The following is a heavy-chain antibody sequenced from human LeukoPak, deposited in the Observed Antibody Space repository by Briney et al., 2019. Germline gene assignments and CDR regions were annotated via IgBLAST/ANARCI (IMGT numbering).Heavy chain of an antibody. CDR1: GVTVSNY. Sequence: PGGPLRLSCEVSGVTVSNYVTWVRQAPGKGLEWLSVIYPGGTTYYAGSVKGRFITSRDNSKNTVFLQMNSLRVDDTAIYYCAGELGGGSRPRALDTWGQGTLVTVSS. CDR3: AGELGGGSRPRALDT. V-gene: IGHV3-53*01. CDR2: IYPGGTT. J-gene: IGHJ5*02. D-gene: IGHD3-10*01.